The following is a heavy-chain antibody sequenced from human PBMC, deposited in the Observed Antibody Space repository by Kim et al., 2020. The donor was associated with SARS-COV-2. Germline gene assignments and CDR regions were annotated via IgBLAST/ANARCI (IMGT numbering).Heavy chain of an antibody. CDR2: IIPIFGTA. V-gene: IGHV1-69*13. J-gene: IGHJ5*02. CDR3: ARVYGSGSYYYNWFDP. D-gene: IGHD3-10*01. CDR1: GGTFSSYA. Sequence: SVKVSCKASGGTFSSYAISWVRQAPGQGLEWMGGIIPIFGTANYAQKFQGRVTITADESTSTAYMELSSLRSEDTAVYYCARVYGSGSYYYNWFDPWGQGTLVTVSS.